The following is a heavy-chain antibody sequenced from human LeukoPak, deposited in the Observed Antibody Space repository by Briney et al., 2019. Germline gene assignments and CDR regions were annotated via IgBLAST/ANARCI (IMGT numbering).Heavy chain of an antibody. D-gene: IGHD2-21*02. CDR1: GYTFTGYY. V-gene: IGHV1-2*06. J-gene: IGHJ3*02. CDR2: INPNSGGT. Sequence: ASVKVSCKAPGYTFTGYYMHWVRQAPGQGLEWMGRINPNSGGTNYAQKFQGRVTMTRDTSISTAYMELSRLRSDDTAVYYCARVYIVVVTATYDAFDIWGQGTMVTVSS. CDR3: ARVYIVVVTATYDAFDI.